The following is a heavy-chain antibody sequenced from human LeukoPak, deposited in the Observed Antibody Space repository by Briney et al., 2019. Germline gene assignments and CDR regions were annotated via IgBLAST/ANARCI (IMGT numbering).Heavy chain of an antibody. CDR3: ARVGDHTIFGPTGY. V-gene: IGHV7-4-1*02. Sequence: ASVKVSCKASGYTFTSHPMNWVRQAPGQGLEWMGWINTNTGNPMYAQGFTGRFVLSLDTSVSTAYLQISSLKAEDTAVYYCARVGDHTIFGPTGYWGQGTLVTVSS. CDR2: INTNTGNP. D-gene: IGHD3-3*01. CDR1: GYTFTSHP. J-gene: IGHJ4*02.